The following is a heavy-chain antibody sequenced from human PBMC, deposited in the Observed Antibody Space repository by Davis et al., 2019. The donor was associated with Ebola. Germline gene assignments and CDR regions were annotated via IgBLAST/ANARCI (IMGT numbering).Heavy chain of an antibody. V-gene: IGHV1-18*04. Sequence: ASVKVSCKASGYIFTNYGITWVRQAPGQGLEWMGWINPHNGNTNYAQNVQGRVTMTTDTSTSTAYLEVGSLRSDDTAVFYCARAQFPTTSDHWGQGTLVTVSS. CDR1: GYIFTNYG. CDR3: ARAQFPTTSDH. J-gene: IGHJ4*02. CDR2: INPHNGNT. D-gene: IGHD1-1*01.